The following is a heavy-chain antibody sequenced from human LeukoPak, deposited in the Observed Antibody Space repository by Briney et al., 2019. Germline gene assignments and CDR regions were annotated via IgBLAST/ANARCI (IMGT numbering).Heavy chain of an antibody. D-gene: IGHD1-26*01. CDR1: GGSISSSSYY. CDR3: ASPSTVGATGRRNDTFDI. CDR2: IVYSGST. J-gene: IGHJ3*02. Sequence: SETLCLTCSVSGGSISSSSYYWGWIRQPPGKGLEWIGSIVYSGSTYYNTSLKSRVTISVDTSKNQFSLKLSSVTAADTAVYYCASPSTVGATGRRNDTFDIWGQGTMVAVFS. V-gene: IGHV4-39*01.